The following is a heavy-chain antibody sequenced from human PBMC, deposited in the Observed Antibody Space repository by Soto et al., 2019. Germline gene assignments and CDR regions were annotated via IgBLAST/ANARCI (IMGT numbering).Heavy chain of an antibody. CDR2: IIPIFGTA. D-gene: IGHD5-12*01. V-gene: IGHV1-69*13. CDR1: GGTFSSYA. CDR3: ARDPYDTLTYFDY. J-gene: IGHJ4*02. Sequence: SVKVSCKASGGTFSSYAISWVRQAPGQGLEWMGGIIPIFGTANYAQKFQGRVTITADESTSTAYMELSSLRSEDTAVYYCARDPYDTLTYFDYWGQGTLVTVSS.